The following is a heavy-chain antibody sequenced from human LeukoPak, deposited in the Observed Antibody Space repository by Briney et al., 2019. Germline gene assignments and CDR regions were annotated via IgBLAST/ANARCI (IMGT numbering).Heavy chain of an antibody. Sequence: SETLSLACTVSGGSISSHYWSWIRQPPGKGLEWIGYIYYSGSTNYNPSLKGRVTISVDTSKNQFSLKLSSVTAADTAVYYCARGSRRMLAFDIWGQGTMVTVSS. V-gene: IGHV4-59*11. J-gene: IGHJ3*02. D-gene: IGHD2-15*01. CDR2: IYYSGST. CDR1: GGSISSHY. CDR3: ARGSRRMLAFDI.